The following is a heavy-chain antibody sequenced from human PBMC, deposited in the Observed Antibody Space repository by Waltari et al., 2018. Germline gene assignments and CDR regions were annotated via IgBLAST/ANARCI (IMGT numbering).Heavy chain of an antibody. CDR3: ARGLSVRRHYYYYYMDV. V-gene: IGHV4-34*01. J-gene: IGHJ6*03. D-gene: IGHD3-10*01. CDR1: GGSFSGYY. Sequence: QVQLQQWGAGLLKPSETLSLTCAVYGGSFSGYYWSWIRQPPGKGLEWLGEINHRGSTNDNPSLKSRVTIAVDTSKNQFSLKLSSVTAADTAVYYCARGLSVRRHYYYYYMDVWGKGTTVTVSS. CDR2: INHRGST.